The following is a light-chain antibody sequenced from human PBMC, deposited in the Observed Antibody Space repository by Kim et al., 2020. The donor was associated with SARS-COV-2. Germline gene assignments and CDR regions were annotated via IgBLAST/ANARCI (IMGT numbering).Light chain of an antibody. J-gene: IGLJ2*01. Sequence: QSALTQPASVSGSPGQSITISCTGTSSDVGGHNSVSWYLQHPGKAPKLMIYDVTDRPSGVSDRFSGSKSGNTASLTISGLQPEDEADYYCSSYSSTTTVVFGGGTQLTVL. CDR2: DVT. V-gene: IGLV2-14*03. CDR3: SSYSSTTTVV. CDR1: SSDVGGHNS.